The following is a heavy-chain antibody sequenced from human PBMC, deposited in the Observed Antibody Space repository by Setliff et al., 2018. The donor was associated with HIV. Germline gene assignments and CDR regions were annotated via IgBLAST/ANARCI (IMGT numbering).Heavy chain of an antibody. CDR2: VNSEGFKT. Sequence: LSLSCVASGFNIRNYWMHWVRQLPGKELVWVSRVNSEGFKTNYADSVRGRFTISRDNGKNTLFLQMNSLRADDTGVYFCARDASDTYTYDDDDLDVWGQGTVVTVSS. CDR3: ARDASDTYTYDDDDLDV. J-gene: IGHJ3*01. CDR1: GFNIRNYW. D-gene: IGHD2-2*02. V-gene: IGHV3-74*01.